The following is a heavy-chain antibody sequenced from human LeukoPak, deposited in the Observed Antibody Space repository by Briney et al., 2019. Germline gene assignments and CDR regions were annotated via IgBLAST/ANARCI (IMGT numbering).Heavy chain of an antibody. Sequence: ASVKVSCKVSGYTLTELSMHWVRQAPGKGLEWMGGFDPEDGETIYAQKFQGRVTMTEDTSTDTAYMELSSLRSEDTAVYYCATSVLGEGANVAAFSVYYYYGMDVWGQGTTVTVSS. J-gene: IGHJ6*02. V-gene: IGHV1-24*01. CDR1: GYTLTELS. CDR2: FDPEDGET. CDR3: ATSVLGEGANVAAFSVYYYYGMDV. D-gene: IGHD2-15*01.